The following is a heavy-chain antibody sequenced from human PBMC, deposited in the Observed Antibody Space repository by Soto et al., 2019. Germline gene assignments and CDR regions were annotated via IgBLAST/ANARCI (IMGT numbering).Heavy chain of an antibody. CDR2: INPHGGST. Sequence: ASVKVSCKAPRDTVTSYYINWVRQAPGQGLEWMGVINPHGGSTAYAQKFKGRVTLTRDTSASTVYMEVSSLTSEDTAMYYCARSSGGNFGIIIEGTNWFAPRGQGTLVTVSS. CDR3: ARSSGGNFGIIIEGTNWFAP. V-gene: IGHV1-46*01. J-gene: IGHJ5*02. CDR1: RDTVTSYY. D-gene: IGHD1-26*01.